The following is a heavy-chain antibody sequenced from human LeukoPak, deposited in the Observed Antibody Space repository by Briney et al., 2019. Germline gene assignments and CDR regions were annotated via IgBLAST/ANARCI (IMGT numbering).Heavy chain of an antibody. J-gene: IGHJ4*02. D-gene: IGHD1-26*01. CDR1: GGSISSYY. CDR2: IYYSGST. Sequence: SETLSLTCTVSGGSISSYYWSWIRQPPGKGLGWIGYIYYSGSTNYNPSLKSRVTISVDTSKNQFSLKLSSVTAADTAVYYCARHIVGATLFDYWGQGTLVTVSS. V-gene: IGHV4-59*08. CDR3: ARHIVGATLFDY.